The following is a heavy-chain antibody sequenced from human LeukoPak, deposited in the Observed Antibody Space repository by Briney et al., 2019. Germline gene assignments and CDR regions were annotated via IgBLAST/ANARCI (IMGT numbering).Heavy chain of an antibody. J-gene: IGHJ4*02. Sequence: PSEPLSLTCTVSGGSISSGSHHWGWFRQSPGKGLEWIGSIYDSRTIYYNPSLNSRVTISAVTSKNQFSLQLNSVTAADTAVYYCARHDGRSGGTMGALDSWGQGSLVTVSS. CDR3: ARHDGRSGGTMGALDS. CDR1: GGSISSGSHH. D-gene: IGHD4-23*01. CDR2: IYDSRTI. V-gene: IGHV4-39*01.